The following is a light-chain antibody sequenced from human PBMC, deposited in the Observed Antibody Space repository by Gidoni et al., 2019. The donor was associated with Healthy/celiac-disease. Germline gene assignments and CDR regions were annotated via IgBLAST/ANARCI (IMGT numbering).Light chain of an antibody. V-gene: IGKV1-9*01. CDR3: QQLNSYPSFT. Sequence: IQLTQSPSSLSASVGDRVTITCRASPGISSYLDWYQQKPGKAPKLLIYAASTLQSGVPSRFSGSGSGTDFTLTISSLQPEDFATYYCQQLNSYPSFTFGPGTKVDIK. CDR1: PGISSY. J-gene: IGKJ3*01. CDR2: AAS.